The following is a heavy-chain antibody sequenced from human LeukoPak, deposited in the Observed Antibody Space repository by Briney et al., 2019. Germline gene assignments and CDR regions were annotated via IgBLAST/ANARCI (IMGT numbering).Heavy chain of an antibody. CDR1: GYTFTSYG. D-gene: IGHD3-3*01. J-gene: IGHJ6*02. V-gene: IGHV1-18*01. CDR2: ISAYNGNT. CDR3: ARERSDDFWSGYYWDSYYYGMDV. Sequence: ASVKVSCKASGYTFTSYGISWVRQAPGQGLEWMGWISAYNGNTNYAQKLQGRVTMTTDTSTSTAYMELRSLRSDDTAVYYCARERSDDFWSGYYWDSYYYGMDVGGQGTTVTVSS.